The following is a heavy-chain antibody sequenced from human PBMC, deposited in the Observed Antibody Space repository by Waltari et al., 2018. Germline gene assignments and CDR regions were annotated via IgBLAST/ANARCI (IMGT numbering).Heavy chain of an antibody. CDR1: GGSFSGYY. D-gene: IGHD1-7*01. J-gene: IGHJ3*02. V-gene: IGHV4-34*01. CDR2: INHSGST. CDR3: AIPSNYLAIAFDI. Sequence: QVQLQQWGAGLLKPSQTLSLTCAVYGGSFSGYYWSWIRQPPGKGLEWIGEINHSGSTNYNPSLKSRVTIAVDTSKNQFSLKLSSVTAADTAVYYCAIPSNYLAIAFDIWGQGTMVTVSS.